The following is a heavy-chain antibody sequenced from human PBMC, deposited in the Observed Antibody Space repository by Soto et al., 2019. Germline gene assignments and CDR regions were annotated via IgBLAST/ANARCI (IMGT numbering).Heavy chain of an antibody. D-gene: IGHD6-25*01. J-gene: IGHJ6*02. CDR3: VKSPEIATGYYYYGMDV. Sequence: QTGGSLRLSCSASGFTFSSYAMHWVRQAPGKGLEYVSAISSNGGSTYYADSVKGRFTISRDNSKNTLYLQMSSLRAEDTAVYYCVKSPEIATGYYYYGMDVWGQGTTVTVSS. CDR1: GFTFSSYA. CDR2: ISSNGGST. V-gene: IGHV3-64D*06.